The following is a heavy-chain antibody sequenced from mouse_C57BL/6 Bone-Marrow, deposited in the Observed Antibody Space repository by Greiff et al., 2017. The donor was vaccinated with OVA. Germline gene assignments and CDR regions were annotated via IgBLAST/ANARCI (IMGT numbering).Heavy chain of an antibody. CDR3: ASPIYYGNNWYFDV. V-gene: IGHV1-50*01. CDR2: IDPSDSYT. J-gene: IGHJ1*03. D-gene: IGHD2-1*01. Sequence: QVQLQQPGAELVKPGASVKLSCKASGYTFTSYWMQWVKQRPGQGLEWIGDIDPSDSYTNYNQKFKGKATLTVDTSSSTAYMQLSSLTSEDSAVYYCASPIYYGNNWYFDVWGTGTTVTVSS. CDR1: GYTFTSYW.